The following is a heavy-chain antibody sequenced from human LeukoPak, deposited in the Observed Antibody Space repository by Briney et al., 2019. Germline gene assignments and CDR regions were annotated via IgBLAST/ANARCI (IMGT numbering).Heavy chain of an antibody. Sequence: GGSLRLSCAASGFTFSSYWMHWVRQAPGKGLEWVSGISGSGGTTYYADSVKGRFTISRDSSKNTLYLLMNSLRAEDTAVYYCARNKDDRRQGWYFDLWGRGTLVTVSS. V-gene: IGHV3-23*01. CDR3: ARNKDDRRQGWYFDL. CDR1: GFTFSSYW. J-gene: IGHJ2*01. D-gene: IGHD3-22*01. CDR2: ISGSGGTT.